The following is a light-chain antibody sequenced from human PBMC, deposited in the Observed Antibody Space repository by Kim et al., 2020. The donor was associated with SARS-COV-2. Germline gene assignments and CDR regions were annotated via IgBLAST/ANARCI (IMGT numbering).Light chain of an antibody. J-gene: IGLJ3*02. CDR2: DVS. Sequence: QSALTQPRSVSGSPGQSVTISCTGTSSDVGGYNYVSWYQQHPGKVPKLMIYDVSKRPSGVPDRFSGSKSGNTASLTISGLQAEDEADYYCCSYAGSYNWVFGGGTQLTVL. V-gene: IGLV2-11*01. CDR1: SSDVGGYNY. CDR3: CSYAGSYNWV.